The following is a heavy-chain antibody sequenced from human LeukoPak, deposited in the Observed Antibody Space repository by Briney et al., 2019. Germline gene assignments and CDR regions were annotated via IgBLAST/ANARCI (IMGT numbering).Heavy chain of an antibody. Sequence: SETLSLTCTVSGGSISSSGYYWSWIRQPPGKGLEWIGYIYHSGSTYYNPSLKSRVTISVDRSKNQFSLKLSSVTAADTAVYYCAREGDYGQGYWGQGTLVTVSS. CDR1: GGSISSSGYY. J-gene: IGHJ4*02. CDR2: IYHSGST. CDR3: AREGDYGQGY. D-gene: IGHD4/OR15-4a*01. V-gene: IGHV4-30-2*01.